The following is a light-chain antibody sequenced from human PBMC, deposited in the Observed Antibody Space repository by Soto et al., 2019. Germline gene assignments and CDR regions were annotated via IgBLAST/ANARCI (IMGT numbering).Light chain of an antibody. Sequence: QSVLTQPASVSGSPGQSITISCTGTSSDVGSYNLVSWYQQHPGKAPKLMIYEGSKRPSGVSNRFSGSKSGNTASLTISGLQAEDEADYYCCSLAGSSPGVFGGGTKLTVL. CDR3: CSLAGSSPGV. V-gene: IGLV2-23*01. CDR2: EGS. J-gene: IGLJ3*02. CDR1: SSDVGSYNL.